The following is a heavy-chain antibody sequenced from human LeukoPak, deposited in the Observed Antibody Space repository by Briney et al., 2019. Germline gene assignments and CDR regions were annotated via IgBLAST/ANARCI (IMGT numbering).Heavy chain of an antibody. CDR3: ATESGGALYELRYFDWQPRFDP. J-gene: IGHJ5*02. V-gene: IGHV1-24*01. CDR2: FDPEDGET. Sequence: ASVKVSCKVSGYTLTELSMHWVRQAPGKGLEWMGGFDPEDGETIYAQKFQGRVTMTEDTSTDTAYMELSSLRSEDTAVYYCATESGGALYELRYFDWQPRFDPWGQGTLVTVSS. D-gene: IGHD3-9*01. CDR1: GYTLTELS.